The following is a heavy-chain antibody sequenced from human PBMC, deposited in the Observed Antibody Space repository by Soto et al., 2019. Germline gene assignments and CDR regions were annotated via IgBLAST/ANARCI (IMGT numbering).Heavy chain of an antibody. CDR2: IHPSGSH. CDR1: GGSLSGYY. D-gene: IGHD1-1*01. V-gene: IGHV4-34*01. CDR3: ARWTDECKGGRT. J-gene: IGHJ4*02. Sequence: QVQLQQWGAGLLKPSETLSLTCAVSGGSLSGYYWTWTRQCPGKGLEWIGEIHPSGSHYYNPPLGSLVTMSLHTSTNHFSLTLTPVTAADTAVYYCARWTDECKGGRTWGQGTLVGVSS.